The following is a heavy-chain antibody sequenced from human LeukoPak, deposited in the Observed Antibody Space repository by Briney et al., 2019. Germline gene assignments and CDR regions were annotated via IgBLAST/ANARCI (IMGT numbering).Heavy chain of an antibody. CDR2: IRSKAYGGTT. CDR3: TRVDRLVIIDY. CDR1: GFTFGDYA. Sequence: GGSLRLSCTASGFTFGDYAMSWVRQAPGKGLEWVGFIRSKAYGGTTEYAASVKGRFTISRDDSKSIAYLQMNSLRTEDTAVYYCTRVDRLVIIDYWGQGTLVTVSS. D-gene: IGHD3-9*01. J-gene: IGHJ4*02. V-gene: IGHV3-49*04.